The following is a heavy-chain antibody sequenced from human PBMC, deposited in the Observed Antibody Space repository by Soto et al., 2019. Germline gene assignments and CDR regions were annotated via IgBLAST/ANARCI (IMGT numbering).Heavy chain of an antibody. CDR3: ARDRSSVVVDNNGMDV. Sequence: PGGSLRLSCAGSGFTFSDYCMTWIRQAPGKGLEWVSYIRSSGSTIYYADSVRGRFTISRDNAKNTLYLQMNSLRAEDTAVYYCARDRSSVVVDNNGMDVWGQGTTVTVSS. J-gene: IGHJ6*02. V-gene: IGHV3-11*01. CDR1: GFTFSDYC. CDR2: IRSSGSTI. D-gene: IGHD2-15*01.